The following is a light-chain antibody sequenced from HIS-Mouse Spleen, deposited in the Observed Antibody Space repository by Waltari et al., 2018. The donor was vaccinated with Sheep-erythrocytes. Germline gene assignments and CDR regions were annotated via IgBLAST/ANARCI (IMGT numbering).Light chain of an antibody. CDR2: DVS. J-gene: IGLJ3*02. V-gene: IGLV2-14*03. Sequence: QSALTQPASMSGSPGQSITISCPGTSSDVGGYNYVTWYQQHPGKAPKLMIYDVSNRPSGVSNRFSGSKSGNTASLTISGLQAEDEADYYCSSYTSSSTSWVFGGGTKLTVL. CDR3: SSYTSSSTSWV. CDR1: SSDVGGYNY.